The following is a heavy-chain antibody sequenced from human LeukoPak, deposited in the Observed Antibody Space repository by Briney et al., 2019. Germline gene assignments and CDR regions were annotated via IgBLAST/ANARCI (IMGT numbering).Heavy chain of an antibody. Sequence: PGGSLRLSCAASGFTFSSYSMNWVRQAPGKGLEWVSSISSSSSYIYYADSVKGRFTISRDNAKNSLYLQMNSLRAEGTAVYYCAREGAAVAGTGGFDYWGQGTLVTVSS. J-gene: IGHJ4*02. D-gene: IGHD6-19*01. CDR1: GFTFSSYS. CDR3: AREGAAVAGTGGFDY. V-gene: IGHV3-21*01. CDR2: ISSSSSYI.